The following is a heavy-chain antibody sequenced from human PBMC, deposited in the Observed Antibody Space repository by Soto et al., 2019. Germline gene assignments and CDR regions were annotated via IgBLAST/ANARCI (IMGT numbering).Heavy chain of an antibody. D-gene: IGHD1-26*01. CDR1: GFTFSSYS. Sequence: EVQLVESGGGLVQPGGSLRLSCAASGFTFSSYSMNWVRQAPGKGLEWVSYISSSSSTIYYADSVKGRFTISRDNAKNALYRQMNRLRDEDTAVYYCARDLEWELLGLQEYYYYYGMDVWGQGTTVTVSS. V-gene: IGHV3-48*02. CDR3: ARDLEWELLGLQEYYYYYGMDV. CDR2: ISSSSSTI. J-gene: IGHJ6*01.